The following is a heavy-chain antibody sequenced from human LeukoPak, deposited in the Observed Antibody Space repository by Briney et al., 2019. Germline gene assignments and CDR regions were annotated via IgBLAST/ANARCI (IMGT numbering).Heavy chain of an antibody. Sequence: SQTLSLTCAVSGGSISSGAYSWSWIRQPPRKGLEWIGYVYYSGGTYYNPSLKSRVTISVDTSKNQFSLKLSSVTAADTAVYYCARVYVYGDYVNYYYYMDVWGKGTTVTVSS. CDR3: ARVYVYGDYVNYYYYMDV. CDR1: GGSISSGAYS. D-gene: IGHD4-17*01. CDR2: VYYSGGT. J-gene: IGHJ6*03. V-gene: IGHV4-30-4*07.